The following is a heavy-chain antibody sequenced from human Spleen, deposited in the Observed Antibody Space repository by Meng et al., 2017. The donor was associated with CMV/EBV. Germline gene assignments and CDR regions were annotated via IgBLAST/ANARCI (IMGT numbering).Heavy chain of an antibody. CDR3: AKGLGVIQAFDI. D-gene: IGHD3-16*02. Sequence: GESLKISCAASGFTFSNAWMSWVRQAPGKGLEWVGRIKSKTDGGTTDYAAPVKGRFTISRDDSKNTLYLQMNSLKTEDTAVYYCAKGLGVIQAFDIWGQGTMVTVSS. V-gene: IGHV3-15*01. J-gene: IGHJ3*02. CDR2: IKSKTDGGTT. CDR1: GFTFSNAW.